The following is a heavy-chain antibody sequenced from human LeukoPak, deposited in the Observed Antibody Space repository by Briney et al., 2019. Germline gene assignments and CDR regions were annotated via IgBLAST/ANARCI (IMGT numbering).Heavy chain of an antibody. CDR1: GYTFTSYG. J-gene: IGHJ4*02. V-gene: IGHV1-18*01. CDR2: ISAYNSNT. CDR3: ARRVGYDSSGYYYVSTGSLVY. Sequence: ASVKVSCKASGYTFTSYGITWVRQAPGQGPEWMGWISAYNSNTNYAQKLQGRVTMTTDTSTSTAHMELRSLRSDDTAVYYCARRVGYDSSGYYYVSTGSLVYWGQGTLVTVSS. D-gene: IGHD3-22*01.